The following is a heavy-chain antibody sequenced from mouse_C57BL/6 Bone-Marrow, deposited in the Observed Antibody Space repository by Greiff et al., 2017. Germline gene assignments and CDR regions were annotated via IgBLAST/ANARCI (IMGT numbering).Heavy chain of an antibody. CDR2: IDPSDSYT. CDR3: AREGSNYVGYFDV. J-gene: IGHJ1*03. V-gene: IGHV1-50*01. D-gene: IGHD2-5*01. Sequence: QVQLQQPGAELVKPGASVKLSCKASGYTFTSYWMQWVKQRPGQGLEWIGEIDPSDSYTNYNQKFKGKATLTVDTSSSTAYMQLSSPTSEDSAVYYCAREGSNYVGYFDVWGTGTTVTVSS. CDR1: GYTFTSYW.